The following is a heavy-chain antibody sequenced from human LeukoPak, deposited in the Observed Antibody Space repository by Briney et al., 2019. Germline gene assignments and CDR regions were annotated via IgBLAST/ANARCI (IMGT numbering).Heavy chain of an antibody. D-gene: IGHD5-24*01. CDR2: IRSKANSYAT. Sequence: GGSLRLSCAASGFTFSGSAMHWVRQASGKGLEWVGRIRSKANSYATAYAASVKGRFALSRDDSKNTAYLQMNSLKTEDTAVYYCIGSRDGYTLDDWGQGTLVTVSS. CDR1: GFTFSGSA. J-gene: IGHJ4*02. V-gene: IGHV3-73*01. CDR3: IGSRDGYTLDD.